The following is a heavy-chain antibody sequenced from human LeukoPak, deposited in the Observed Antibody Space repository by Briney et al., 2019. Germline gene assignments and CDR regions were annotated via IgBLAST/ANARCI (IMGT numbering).Heavy chain of an antibody. CDR3: ARDNARYYDFWSGRKKPDNWFDP. CDR2: IYTSGST. CDR1: GDSISTSNSY. V-gene: IGHV4-39*07. Sequence: PSETLSLTCTVSGDSISTSNSYWGWIRQPPGKGLEWIGRIYTSGSTNYNPSLKSRVTMSVDTSKNQFSLKLRSVTAADTAVYYCARDNARYYDFWSGRKKPDNWFDPWGQGTLVTVSS. J-gene: IGHJ5*02. D-gene: IGHD3-3*01.